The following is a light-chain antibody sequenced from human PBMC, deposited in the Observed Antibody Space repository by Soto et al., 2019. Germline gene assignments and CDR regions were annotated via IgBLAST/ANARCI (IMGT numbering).Light chain of an antibody. CDR3: HQFGYSPRT. Sequence: EIVLTQSPGTLSLSPGETATLSCRASQTVNSDYLAWFQQRPGQAPRLLIFATSRRATDIPDRFSGSGSGTDFTLAIRRLEPEDSAVYYCHQFGYSPRTFGQGTKVE. J-gene: IGKJ1*01. CDR1: QTVNSDY. CDR2: ATS. V-gene: IGKV3-20*01.